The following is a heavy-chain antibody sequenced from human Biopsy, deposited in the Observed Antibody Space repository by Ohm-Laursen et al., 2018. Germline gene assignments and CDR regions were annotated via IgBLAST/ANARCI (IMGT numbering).Heavy chain of an antibody. Sequence: TLSFTCTVSGGSFTGHYWTWIRQPPGKGLVWIGHISHTGYTSYKSSLKSRVTISLDTSRKHFSLRLTSLAAADTAVYYCARGSNEYGGLYFPHWGQGTLVTVSS. CDR1: GGSFTGHY. J-gene: IGHJ1*01. D-gene: IGHD4-23*01. CDR2: ISHTGYT. V-gene: IGHV4-59*11. CDR3: ARGSNEYGGLYFPH.